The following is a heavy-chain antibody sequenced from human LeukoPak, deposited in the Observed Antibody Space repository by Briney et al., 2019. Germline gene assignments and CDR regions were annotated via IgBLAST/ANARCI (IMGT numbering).Heavy chain of an antibody. CDR2: IILIFGRA. D-gene: IGHD2-2*01. J-gene: IGHJ5*02. Sequence: ASVKLSRKASGATFTSYAISWVRQAPAPGLEWMGGIILIFGRANYAQKLQGRVTMTTDTSTSTAYMELRSLRADDTAVYYCARDQLPTVSVNWFDPWGQGTLVTVSS. CDR1: GATFTSYA. V-gene: IGHV1-69*05. CDR3: ARDQLPTVSVNWFDP.